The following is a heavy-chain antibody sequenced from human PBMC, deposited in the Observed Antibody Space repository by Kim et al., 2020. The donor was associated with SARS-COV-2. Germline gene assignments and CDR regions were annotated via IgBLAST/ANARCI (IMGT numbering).Heavy chain of an antibody. Sequence: SETLSLTCTVSGGSISSSSYYWGWIRQPPGKGLEWIGSMYYTGSTYYNSSHKSRVTISVDRSRNQVSLKLNSVTAADTAVYYCARGDFLSNWYYFDFWGQGTLVTVSS. CDR2: MYYTGST. CDR3: ARGDFLSNWYYFDF. D-gene: IGHD3-3*01. CDR1: GGSISSSSYY. J-gene: IGHJ4*02. V-gene: IGHV4-39*07.